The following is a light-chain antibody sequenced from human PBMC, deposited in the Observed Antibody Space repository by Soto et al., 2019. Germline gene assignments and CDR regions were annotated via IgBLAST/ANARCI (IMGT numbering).Light chain of an antibody. Sequence: IQMTQSACTLSASVGDRVTSTGGASQSISSWLAWYQQKPGKAPKLLIYDASSLQSGVPSRFSRSGYGTHFTLTLSSLQREDCATYYCLQDYNFPWRFGQGTKVDIK. J-gene: IGKJ1*01. CDR3: LQDYNFPWR. CDR2: DAS. V-gene: IGKV1-5*01. CDR1: QSISSW.